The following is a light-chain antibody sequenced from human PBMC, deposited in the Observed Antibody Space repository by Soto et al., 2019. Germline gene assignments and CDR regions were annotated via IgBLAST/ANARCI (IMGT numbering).Light chain of an antibody. CDR1: QGIKNW. CDR2: TGS. J-gene: IGKJ1*01. CDR3: QQSYSTLRT. V-gene: IGKV1-12*01. Sequence: DIQMTPSPSYVSASVGDRVTITCRASQGIKNWLAWYQQKPGKAPNLLIYTGSSLQSGVPSRFSGSGSGADFTLTISSLQPEDFATYYRQQSYSTLRTFGQGTKVDIK.